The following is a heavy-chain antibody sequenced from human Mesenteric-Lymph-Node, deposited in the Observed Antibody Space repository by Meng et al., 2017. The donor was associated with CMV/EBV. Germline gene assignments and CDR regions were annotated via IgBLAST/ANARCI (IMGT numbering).Heavy chain of an antibody. J-gene: IGHJ4*02. V-gene: IGHV3-7*03. CDR2: INQDGSAK. D-gene: IGHD3-3*01. CDR3: ASSRTIFGVVIKGSYFDY. CDR1: GFTFSSCW. Sequence: GESLKISCAASGFTFSSCWMNWVRQAPGKGLEWVANINQDGSAKYYVDSVKGRFTISRDNSKNTLYLQMNSLGAEDTGVYYCASSRTIFGVVIKGSYFDYWGQGTLVTVSS.